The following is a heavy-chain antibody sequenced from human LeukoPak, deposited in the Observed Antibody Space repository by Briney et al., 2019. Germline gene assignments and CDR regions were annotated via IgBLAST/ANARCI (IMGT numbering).Heavy chain of an antibody. Sequence: GESLKISCKASGYSSTSYWIGWVRRLPAKGLQWLGIIYPGDSDTRYTPSFQAQVTISAAKSISPAYLQCTRLNAPHTAMYYCARRRGGQGYDAFDIWGQGTMVTVSS. CDR3: ARRRGGQGYDAFDI. V-gene: IGHV5-51*01. J-gene: IGHJ3*02. CDR1: GYSSTSYW. D-gene: IGHD2-15*01. CDR2: IYPGDSDT.